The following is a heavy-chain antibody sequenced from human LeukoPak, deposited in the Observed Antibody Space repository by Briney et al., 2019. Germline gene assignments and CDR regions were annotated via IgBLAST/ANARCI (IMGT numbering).Heavy chain of an antibody. CDR3: ASSSGYGTVVPAAPEDYYYYGMDV. J-gene: IGHJ6*02. V-gene: IGHV1-69*13. CDR2: IIPIFGTA. CDR1: GGTFSSYA. Sequence: SVKVSCKASGGTFSSYAISWVRQAPGQGLEWMEGIIPIFGTANYAQKFQGRVTITADESTSTAYMELSSLRSEDTAVYYCASSSGYGTVVPAAPEDYYYYGMDVWGQGTTVTVYS. D-gene: IGHD2-2*01.